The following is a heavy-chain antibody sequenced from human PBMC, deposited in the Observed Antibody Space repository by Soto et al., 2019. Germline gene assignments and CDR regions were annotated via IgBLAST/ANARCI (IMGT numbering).Heavy chain of an antibody. D-gene: IGHD2-15*01. CDR3: ASERGYCSGGSCPSKSDYYYYYGMDV. CDR1: GGSISSGGYS. CDR2: IYHSGST. J-gene: IGHJ6*02. V-gene: IGHV4-30-2*01. Sequence: SETLSLTCAVSGGSISSGGYSWSWIRQPPGKGLEWIGYIYHSGSTYYNPSLKSRVTISVDRSKNQFSLKLSSVTAADTAVYYCASERGYCSGGSCPSKSDYYYYYGMDVWGQGTTVTVSS.